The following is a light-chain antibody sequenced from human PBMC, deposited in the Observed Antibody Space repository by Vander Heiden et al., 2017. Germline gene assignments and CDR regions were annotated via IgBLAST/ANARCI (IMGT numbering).Light chain of an antibody. V-gene: IGKV2-30*01. CDR3: LQGTHWPPT. CDR2: KLS. CDR1: QSLMYSDATTY. J-gene: IGKJ4*01. Sequence: DVLMTQSPPSLPASLGQPASISCRSSQSLMYSDATTYLDWFQQRPGRSPRGLIYKLSNRDSGVPDRFSGSGSHTDFTLQISRVEAEDVGIYFCLQGTHWPPTFGGGTKVDI.